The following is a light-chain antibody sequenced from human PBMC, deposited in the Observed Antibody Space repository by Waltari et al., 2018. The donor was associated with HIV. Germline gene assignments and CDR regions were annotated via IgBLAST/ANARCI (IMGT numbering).Light chain of an antibody. J-gene: IGLJ2*01. V-gene: IGLV2-14*01. CDR3: TSYTSSSTLVV. Sequence: QSALTQPASVSGSPGQSISISCTGTSSHVGAYSVSWYQHHPGKAPKVIIYEVSNRPSGVSNRFSGSKSGNTASLTISGLQAEDESDYYCTSYTSSSTLVVFGGGTNLTVL. CDR1: SSHVGAYS. CDR2: EVS.